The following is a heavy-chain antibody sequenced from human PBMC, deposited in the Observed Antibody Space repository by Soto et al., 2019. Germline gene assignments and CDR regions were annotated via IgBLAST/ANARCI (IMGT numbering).Heavy chain of an antibody. D-gene: IGHD4-17*01. CDR2: IYPGDSDT. CDR1: GYSFTSYW. J-gene: IGHJ6*02. V-gene: IGHV5-51*01. Sequence: GESLKISCKGSGYSFTSYWIGWVRQMPGKGLEWMGIIYPGDSDTRYSPSFQGQVTISADKSISTAYLQWSGLKASDTAMYYCARQNNYGDYAGSYYYGMDVWGQGTTVTVSS. CDR3: ARQNNYGDYAGSYYYGMDV.